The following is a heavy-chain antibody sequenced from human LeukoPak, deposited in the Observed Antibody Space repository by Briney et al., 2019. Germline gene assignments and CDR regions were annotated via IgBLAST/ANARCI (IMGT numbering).Heavy chain of an antibody. CDR1: GFPFRTYI. Sequence: GALRLSCAASGFPFRTYILNWVRQSPGEGVEWVSAISDSGGYTYYADSGKGRFTISRDNAKNSLYLQMNSLKAEDTAVYYCARETGPFDFWGQGALVTVSS. CDR2: ISDSGGYT. J-gene: IGHJ4*02. V-gene: IGHV3-21*01. D-gene: IGHD3-9*01. CDR3: ARETGPFDF.